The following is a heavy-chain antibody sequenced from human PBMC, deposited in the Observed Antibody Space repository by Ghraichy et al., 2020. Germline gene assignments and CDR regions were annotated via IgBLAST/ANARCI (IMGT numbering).Heavy chain of an antibody. CDR3: ARGHIG. J-gene: IGHJ4*02. CDR1: GFTLSGYW. V-gene: IGHV3-7*03. Sequence: GGSLRLSCAASGFTLSGYWLSWVRQAPGKGLEWVANINHDGSQKDYVDSVKGRFTISRDDAKHSLYLQMNSLRAEDTAVYYCARGHIGWGQGTLVTVSS. CDR2: INHDGSQK.